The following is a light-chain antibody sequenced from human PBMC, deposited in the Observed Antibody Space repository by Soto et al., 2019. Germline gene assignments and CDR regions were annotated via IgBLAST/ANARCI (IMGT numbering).Light chain of an antibody. CDR2: HAS. J-gene: IGKJ1*01. V-gene: IGKV3-20*01. CDR1: QSVSSSY. Sequence: ESVLTQSPGTLSLSPGERATLSCRASQSVSSSYLAWYQQKPGQAPRPLIYHASSRATGIPDRFSGSGSGTEFTLTIGRLEPEDFAVYYCQQYGSSPMAFGQGTKVGIK. CDR3: QQYGSSPMA.